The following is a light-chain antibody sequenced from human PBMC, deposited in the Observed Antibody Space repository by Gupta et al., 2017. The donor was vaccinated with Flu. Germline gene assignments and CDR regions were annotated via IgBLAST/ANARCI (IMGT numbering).Light chain of an antibody. CDR1: LSVRLNSDSQNY. CDR2: WAS. Sequence: SLGETATISCKSSLSVRLNSDSQNYLAWYQQKPGQPPKLLIYWASTRESGVPDRFSGSGSGTDFTLTISSLQAEDVAVYYCQQYYGTPLTFGGGTKVEIK. V-gene: IGKV4-1*01. CDR3: QQYYGTPLT. J-gene: IGKJ4*01.